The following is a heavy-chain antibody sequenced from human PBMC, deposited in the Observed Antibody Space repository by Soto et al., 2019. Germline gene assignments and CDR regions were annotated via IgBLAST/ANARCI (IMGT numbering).Heavy chain of an antibody. D-gene: IGHD3-10*01. J-gene: IGHJ5*02. CDR3: VRKARLGST. CDR2: ISGRGSGT. V-gene: IGHV3-11*06. CDR1: GFSFRDEY. Sequence: SLRLSCAASGFSFRDEYMNWISQAPGKGLEWLSYISGRGSGTTYADSVKGRFTISRDNANNSLYLQMNSRRVENTVAYYDVRKARLGSTWGQG.